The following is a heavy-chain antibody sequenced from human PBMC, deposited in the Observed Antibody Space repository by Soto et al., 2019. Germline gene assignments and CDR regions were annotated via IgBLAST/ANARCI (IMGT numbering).Heavy chain of an antibody. CDR3: ARGLASLPVFAFDV. Sequence: QMTLKESGPPLVKPTQTLTLTCSFSGFSFSTSGVGVGWVRQPPGKALEWLALIYWSGDDHYRPSLKSRLTITKATSKNQVVLIMTDMDPVDTATYYCARGLASLPVFAFDVWGQGTTVTVSS. J-gene: IGHJ3*01. CDR2: IYWSGDD. CDR1: GFSFSTSGVG. V-gene: IGHV2-5*01.